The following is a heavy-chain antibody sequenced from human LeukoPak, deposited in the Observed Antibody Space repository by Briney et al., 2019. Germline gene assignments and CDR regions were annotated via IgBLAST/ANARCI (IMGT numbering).Heavy chain of an antibody. D-gene: IGHD6-19*01. CDR1: GGSISSGGHY. J-gene: IGHJ5*02. CDR3: ASLAVAGGWFDP. Sequence: PSETLSLTCIVSGGSISSGGHYWGWIRQPPGKGLEWIGSIYYSGSTYYNPSLKSRVTISVDTSKNQFSLKLSSVTAADTAVYYCASLAVAGGWFDPWGQGTLVTVSS. CDR2: IYYSGST. V-gene: IGHV4-39*01.